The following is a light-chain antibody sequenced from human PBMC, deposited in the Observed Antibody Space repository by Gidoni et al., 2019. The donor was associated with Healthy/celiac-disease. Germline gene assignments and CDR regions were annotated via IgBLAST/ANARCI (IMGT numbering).Light chain of an antibody. J-gene: IGLJ1*01. CDR3: YSAADNNLGV. CDR1: VLAKKY. Sequence: SYELTQPSSVSVSPGQTARITCSGDVLAKKYARWFQQKPGQAPVLVIYKDSELPSGIPERFSGSSSGTTVTLTISGAQVEDEADYYCYSAADNNLGVFGTGTKVTVL. V-gene: IGLV3-27*01. CDR2: KDS.